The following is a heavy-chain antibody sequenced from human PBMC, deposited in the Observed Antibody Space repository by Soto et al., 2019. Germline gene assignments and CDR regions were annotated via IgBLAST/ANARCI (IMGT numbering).Heavy chain of an antibody. Sequence: ASVKVSCKASGYSFTDHHIHWVRQAPGQGLEWLGRINPKSGGTSTAQKFQGWVTMTTDTSISTASMELTRLTSDDTAIYYCARGDSTDCSNGVCSFYYNRYTDVWG. V-gene: IGHV1-2*04. CDR2: INPKSGGT. J-gene: IGHJ6*03. CDR3: ARGDSTDCSNGVCSFYYNRYTDV. D-gene: IGHD2-8*01. CDR1: GYSFTDHH.